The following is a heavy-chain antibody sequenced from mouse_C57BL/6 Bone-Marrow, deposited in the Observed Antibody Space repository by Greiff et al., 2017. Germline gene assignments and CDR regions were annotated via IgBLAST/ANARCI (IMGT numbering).Heavy chain of an antibody. CDR1: GYTFTSYW. D-gene: IGHD1-1*01. Sequence: VQLQQPGAELVKPGASVKLSCKASGYTFTSYWMHWVKQRPGQGLEWIGMIHPNSGSTNYNEKFKSKDTLTVDKSSSTAYMQLSSLTSEDSAVYYCARGVLRYYAMDYWGQGTSVTVSS. CDR2: IHPNSGST. J-gene: IGHJ4*01. V-gene: IGHV1-64*01. CDR3: ARGVLRYYAMDY.